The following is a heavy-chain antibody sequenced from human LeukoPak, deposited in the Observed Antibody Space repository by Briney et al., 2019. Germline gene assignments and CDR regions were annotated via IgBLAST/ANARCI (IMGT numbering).Heavy chain of an antibody. CDR3: AKDRGCSSTSCYMDY. CDR1: GFTFSSYA. Sequence: GGSLRLSCAASGFTFSSYAMSWVRQTPGKGLEWVSAISGSGGSTYYADSVKGRFTISRDNSKNTLYLQMNSLRAEDTAVYYCAKDRGCSSTSCYMDYWGQGTLVTVSS. J-gene: IGHJ4*02. CDR2: ISGSGGST. D-gene: IGHD2-2*02. V-gene: IGHV3-23*01.